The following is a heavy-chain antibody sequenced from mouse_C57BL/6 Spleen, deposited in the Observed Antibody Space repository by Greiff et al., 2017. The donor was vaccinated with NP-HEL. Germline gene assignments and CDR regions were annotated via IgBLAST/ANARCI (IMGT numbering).Heavy chain of an antibody. CDR3: TATVVAGTYYFDY. V-gene: IGHV6-3*01. CDR1: GFTFSNYW. J-gene: IGHJ2*01. Sequence: DVKLVESGGGLVQPGGSMKLSCVASGFTFSNYWMNWVRQSPEKGLEWVAQIRLKSDNYATHYAESVKGRFTISRDDSKSSVYLQMNNLRAEDTGIYYCTATVVAGTYYFDYWGQGTTLTVSS. CDR2: IRLKSDNYAT. D-gene: IGHD1-1*01.